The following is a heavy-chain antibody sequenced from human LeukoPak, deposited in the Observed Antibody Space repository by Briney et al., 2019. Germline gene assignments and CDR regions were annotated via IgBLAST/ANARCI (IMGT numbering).Heavy chain of an antibody. Sequence: SGPTLVNPTQTLTLTCTFSGFSLSTSGVGVGWIRQPPGKALEWLALIYWNDDKRYSPSLKSRLTITKDTSKNQVVLTMTNMDPVDTATYYCAHSPDEKRGKYSSSPFDYWGQGTLVTVSS. CDR2: IYWNDDK. CDR1: GFSLSTSGVG. J-gene: IGHJ4*02. D-gene: IGHD6-6*01. V-gene: IGHV2-5*01. CDR3: AHSPDEKRGKYSSSPFDY.